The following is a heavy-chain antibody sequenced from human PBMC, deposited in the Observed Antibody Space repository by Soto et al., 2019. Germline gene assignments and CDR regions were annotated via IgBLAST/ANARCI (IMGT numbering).Heavy chain of an antibody. J-gene: IGHJ4*02. D-gene: IGHD3-3*01. V-gene: IGHV3-64D*06. CDR2: ISSNGGST. CDR1: GFTFSSYA. Sequence: PGGSLRLSCSASGFTFSSYAMHWVRQAPGKGLEYVSAISSNGGSTYYADSVKGRFTISRDNSKNTLYLQMSSLRAEDTAVYYCVISGYDFWSGYFSLDYWGQGTLVTVS. CDR3: VISGYDFWSGYFSLDY.